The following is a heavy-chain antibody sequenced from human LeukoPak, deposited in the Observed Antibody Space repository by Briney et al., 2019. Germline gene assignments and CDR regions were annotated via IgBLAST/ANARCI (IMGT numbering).Heavy chain of an antibody. Sequence: GGSLRLSCAASGFTFSSYAMTWVRQAPGKGLEWVACTSYDGSNKYYADSGKGRFTISRDNSRHTLYLQMNGLRAEDTAVYYCAKDQSENSDGGFDVWGQGTMVTVSS. D-gene: IGHD2-15*01. CDR3: AKDQSENSDGGFDV. J-gene: IGHJ3*01. CDR1: GFTFSSYA. CDR2: TSYDGSNK. V-gene: IGHV3-30*18.